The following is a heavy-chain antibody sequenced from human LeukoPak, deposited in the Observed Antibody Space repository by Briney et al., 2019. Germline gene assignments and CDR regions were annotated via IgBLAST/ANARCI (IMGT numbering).Heavy chain of an antibody. CDR2: IYTTGRT. V-gene: IGHV4-4*09. CDR3: AKILGSGVWYGFDI. J-gene: IGHJ3*02. D-gene: IGHD2-21*01. CDR1: GGFISSYY. Sequence: SETLSLTCTVSGGFISSYYWSWLRQPPGKALEWIGNIYTTGRTNYNPSLKSRVTISVDTSKTQFSLKLNSVTAADTAVYYCAKILGSGVWYGFDIWGQGTMVTVSS.